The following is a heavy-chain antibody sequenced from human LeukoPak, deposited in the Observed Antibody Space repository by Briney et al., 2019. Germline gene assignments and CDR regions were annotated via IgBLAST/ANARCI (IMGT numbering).Heavy chain of an antibody. CDR3: ARARVEYSSSPKSDFDY. CDR2: IIPIFGTA. Sequence: GASVKVSCKASGYTFTSYAMNWVRQAPGQGLEWMGGIIPIFGTANYAQKFQGRVTITADESTSTAYMELSSLRSEDTAVYYCARARVEYSSSPKSDFDYWGQGTLVTVSS. CDR1: GYTFTSYA. V-gene: IGHV1-69*13. J-gene: IGHJ4*02. D-gene: IGHD6-13*01.